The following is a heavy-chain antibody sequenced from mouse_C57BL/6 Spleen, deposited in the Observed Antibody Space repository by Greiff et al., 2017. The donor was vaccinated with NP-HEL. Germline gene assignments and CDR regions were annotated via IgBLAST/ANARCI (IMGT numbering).Heavy chain of an antibody. V-gene: IGHV1-82*01. Sequence: VQLQESGPELVKPGASVKISCKASGYAFSSSWMNWVKQRPGKGLEWIGRIYPGDGDTNYNGKFKGKATLTADKSSSTAYMQLSSLTSEGSAVYFCARGGFAYWGQGTLVTVSA. CDR3: ARGGFAY. CDR1: GYAFSSSW. J-gene: IGHJ3*01. CDR2: IYPGDGDT.